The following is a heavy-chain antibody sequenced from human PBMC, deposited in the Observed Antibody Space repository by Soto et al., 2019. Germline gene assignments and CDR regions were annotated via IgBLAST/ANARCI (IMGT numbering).Heavy chain of an antibody. CDR3: ARDRDGDYVWSAFDI. J-gene: IGHJ3*02. CDR1: GGSISSYY. CDR2: IYYSGST. D-gene: IGHD4-17*01. Sequence: QVQLQESGPGLVKPSETLSLTCTVSGGSISSYYWSWIRQPPGKGLEWIGYIYYSGSTNYNPSLKSRVTISVDTSKSQFSLKLSSVTAADTAVYYCARDRDGDYVWSAFDIWGQGTMVTVSS. V-gene: IGHV4-59*01.